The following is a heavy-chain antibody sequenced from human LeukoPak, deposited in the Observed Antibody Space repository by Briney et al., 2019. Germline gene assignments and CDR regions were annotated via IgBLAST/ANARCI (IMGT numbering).Heavy chain of an antibody. CDR1: GYTFTGYY. V-gene: IGHV1-2*02. CDR2: INPNSGGT. Sequence: ASVKVSCKAPGYTFTGYYMHWVRQAPGQGLAWMGWINPNSGGTNYAQKFQGRVTMTRDTSISTAYMELSRLRSDDTAVYYCARDRSSWTIYYYYGMDVWGQGTTVTVSS. CDR3: ARDRSSWTIYYYYGMDV. D-gene: IGHD6-13*01. J-gene: IGHJ6*02.